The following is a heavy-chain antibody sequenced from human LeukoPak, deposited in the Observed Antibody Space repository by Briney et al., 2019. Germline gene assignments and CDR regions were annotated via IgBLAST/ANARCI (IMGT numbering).Heavy chain of an antibody. Sequence: PSETLSLTCTVSGGSLSTYYWSWIRQPPGKGLEWIGYIHNSGSTHYTFSLKSRVTMSLDTSKNQFSLKLTSVTAADTAVYYCARTDYSNTNWFDPWGHGILVTVSS. D-gene: IGHD4-11*01. V-gene: IGHV4-59*12. CDR3: ARTDYSNTNWFDP. CDR2: IHNSGST. J-gene: IGHJ5*02. CDR1: GGSLSTYY.